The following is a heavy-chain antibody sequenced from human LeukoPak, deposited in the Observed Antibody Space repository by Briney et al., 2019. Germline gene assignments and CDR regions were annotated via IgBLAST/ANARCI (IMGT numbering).Heavy chain of an antibody. V-gene: IGHV3-49*04. Sequence: GGSLRLSCTASGFTFGDYAMSWVRQAPGKGLEWVGFIRSKAYGGTTEYAASVKGRFTISRDDSKSIAYLQMNSLKPEDTAVYYCTRDHRGATASWGQGTLVTVSS. CDR1: GFTFGDYA. D-gene: IGHD1-26*01. J-gene: IGHJ5*02. CDR2: IRSKAYGGTT. CDR3: TRDHRGATAS.